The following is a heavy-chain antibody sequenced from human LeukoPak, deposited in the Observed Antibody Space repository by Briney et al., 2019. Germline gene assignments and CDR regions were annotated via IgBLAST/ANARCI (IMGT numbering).Heavy chain of an antibody. CDR2: IYYSGST. D-gene: IGHD5-18*01. Sequence: LETLSLTCTVSGGSISSYYWSWIRQPPGKGLEWIGYIYYSGSTNYNPSLKSRVTISVDTSKNQFSLKLSSVTAADTAVYYCARYPGGKRGYSYGHYYYYGMDVWGQGTTVTVSS. CDR3: ARYPGGKRGYSYGHYYYYGMDV. J-gene: IGHJ6*02. CDR1: GGSISSYY. V-gene: IGHV4-59*08.